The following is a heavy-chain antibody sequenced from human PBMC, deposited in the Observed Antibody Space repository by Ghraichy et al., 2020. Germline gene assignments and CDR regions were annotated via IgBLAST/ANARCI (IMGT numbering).Heavy chain of an antibody. CDR3: AKHCSTTTSCYGFDI. D-gene: IGHD2-2*01. Sequence: GGSLRLSCAASGFTFSDYSMNWVRQAPGKGLEWVSSISSSSTYIYYGDSVKGRFTISRDNAKKSLYLQMNSLRAEDTAVYYCAKHCSTTTSCYGFDIWGQGAMVTVSS. J-gene: IGHJ3*02. V-gene: IGHV3-21*01. CDR1: GFTFSDYS. CDR2: ISSSSTYI.